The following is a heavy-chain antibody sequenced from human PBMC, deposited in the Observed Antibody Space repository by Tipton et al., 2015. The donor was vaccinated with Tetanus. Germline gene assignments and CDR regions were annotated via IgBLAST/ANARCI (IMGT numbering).Heavy chain of an antibody. D-gene: IGHD3-16*01. V-gene: IGHV4-34*01. J-gene: IGHJ3*02. CDR1: GASFSDYY. Sequence: LRLSCAVYGASFSDYYWSWIRQAPGKGLEWIGEINHSGSTNHNPSLKSQVTLSVDTSKNQFSLKLSSVTAADTAVYYCARTWGVWVTSIDAFDIWGQGTKVAVSS. CDR3: ARTWGVWVTSIDAFDI. CDR2: INHSGST.